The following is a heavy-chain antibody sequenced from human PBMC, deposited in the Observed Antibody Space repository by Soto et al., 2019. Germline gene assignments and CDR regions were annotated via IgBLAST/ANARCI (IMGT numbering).Heavy chain of an antibody. J-gene: IGHJ3*02. CDR1: GASLGGFH. Sequence: SETLSLTCAIYGASLGGFHWTWLRQAPGKGLEWIGEIIHGGSTNYNPSLKSRVSFSLDTSKNQFSLHLMSVTAADTAVYYCGRSPLGYDYFRQTWREVGDSFDIWGRGTMVTVSS. V-gene: IGHV4-34*12. D-gene: IGHD3-16*01. CDR2: IIHGGST. CDR3: GRSPLGYDYFRQTWREVGDSFDI.